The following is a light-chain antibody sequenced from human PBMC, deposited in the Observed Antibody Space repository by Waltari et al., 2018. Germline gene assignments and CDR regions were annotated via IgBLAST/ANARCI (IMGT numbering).Light chain of an antibody. J-gene: IGLJ2*01. CDR2: DVS. V-gene: IGLV2-14*01. Sequence: QSALTQPASVSGSPGQSITISCTGTSSDVGGYNYVPWYQQHPGKAPKLMIYDVSKRPSGFSNRFSGSKSGNTASLTISGLQAEDEADYYCSSYTSSSTVVFGGGTKLTVL. CDR3: SSYTSSSTVV. CDR1: SSDVGGYNY.